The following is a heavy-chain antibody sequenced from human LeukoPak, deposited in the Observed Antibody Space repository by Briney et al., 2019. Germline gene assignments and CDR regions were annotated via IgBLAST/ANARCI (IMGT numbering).Heavy chain of an antibody. D-gene: IGHD3-10*01. Sequence: GGSLRLSCAASGFTFSSYEMNWVRQAPGKGLEWVSYISSSGSTIYYADSVKGRFTISRDNAKNSLYLQMNILRAEDTAIYYCARESGFRGDAFDIWGQGTMVTVSS. CDR2: ISSSGSTI. V-gene: IGHV3-48*03. CDR1: GFTFSSYE. CDR3: ARESGFRGDAFDI. J-gene: IGHJ3*02.